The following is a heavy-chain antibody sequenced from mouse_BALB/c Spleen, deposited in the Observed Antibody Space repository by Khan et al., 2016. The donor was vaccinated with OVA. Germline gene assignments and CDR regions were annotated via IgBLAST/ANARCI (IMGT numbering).Heavy chain of an antibody. CDR2: ISNSGST. Sequence: EVQLQESGPGLVKPSQSLSLTCTVTGYSITRDYAWYLLRQPPGNIQEWMGYISNSGSTSYNPSLKSRITITRYTSKNQFFLQLNSVTTEDTATYYWASERGRYYARDDWGQGTSVTVSS. CDR1: GYSITRDYA. J-gene: IGHJ4*01. V-gene: IGHV3-2*02. CDR3: ASERGRYYARDD.